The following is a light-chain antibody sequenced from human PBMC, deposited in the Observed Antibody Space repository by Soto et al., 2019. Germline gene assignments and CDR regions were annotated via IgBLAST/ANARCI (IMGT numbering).Light chain of an antibody. Sequence: DIQTTQSPSSLSASVGDRVTITCRASQGMRNDLGCYQQKPGKAPRRLIYAASSFQTGVPSRFSGSGSGTEFTLTISSLHPEDFATYYCLHHNSYPRTFGQGTKVEIK. J-gene: IGKJ2*01. CDR3: LHHNSYPRT. V-gene: IGKV1-17*01. CDR1: QGMRND. CDR2: AAS.